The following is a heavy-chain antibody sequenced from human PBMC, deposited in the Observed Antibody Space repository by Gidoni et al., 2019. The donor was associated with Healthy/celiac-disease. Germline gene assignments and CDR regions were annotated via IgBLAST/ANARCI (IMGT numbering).Heavy chain of an antibody. CDR3: ARDRGGSGLLWFGEAY. Sequence: QVQLVESGGGVVQPGRSLRLSCAESGFTFSSYGMHWVRQAPGKGLEWVAVIWYDGSNKYYADSVKGRFTISRDNSKNTLYLQMNSLRAEDTAVYYCARDRGGSGLLWFGEAYWGQGTLVTVSS. D-gene: IGHD3-10*01. CDR2: IWYDGSNK. J-gene: IGHJ4*02. CDR1: GFTFSSYG. V-gene: IGHV3-33*01.